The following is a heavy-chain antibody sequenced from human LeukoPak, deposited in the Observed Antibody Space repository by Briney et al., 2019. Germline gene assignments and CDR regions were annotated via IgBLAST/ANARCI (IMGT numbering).Heavy chain of an antibody. CDR3: AKVIGLLWFGDPSDY. J-gene: IGHJ4*02. V-gene: IGHV3-23*01. CDR1: GFTFSSYA. D-gene: IGHD3-10*01. Sequence: GGSLRLSCAASGFTFSSYAMSWVRQAPGEGLEGGSAISGRGGSTYYADSVKGRFTISRDNSKNTLYLQMNSLRAEDTAVYYCAKVIGLLWFGDPSDYWGQGTLVTVSS. CDR2: ISGRGGST.